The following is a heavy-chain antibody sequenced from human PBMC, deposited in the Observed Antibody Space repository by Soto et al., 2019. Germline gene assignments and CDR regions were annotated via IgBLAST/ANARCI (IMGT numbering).Heavy chain of an antibody. Sequence: QVQLVQSGAEVKKPGSSVKVSCKASGGTFSSNTISGVRQAPGLGLEWMGRIIPILGIANYAQKFQGRVTITADKSTSTAYMELSSLRSEDTAVYYCAREEYYYGSGAFFDYWGQGTLVTVSS. D-gene: IGHD3-10*01. CDR3: AREEYYYGSGAFFDY. J-gene: IGHJ4*02. V-gene: IGHV1-69*08. CDR2: IIPILGIA. CDR1: GGTFSSNT.